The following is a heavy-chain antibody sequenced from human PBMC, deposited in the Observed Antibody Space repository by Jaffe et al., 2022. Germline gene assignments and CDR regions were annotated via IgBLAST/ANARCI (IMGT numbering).Heavy chain of an antibody. D-gene: IGHD3-10*01. J-gene: IGHJ5*02. CDR3: AHTPPAVAYYGSGSYFWFDP. CDR2: IYWDDDK. Sequence: QITLKESGPTLVKPTQTLTLTCTFSGFSLSTSGVGVGWIRQPPGKALEWLALIYWDDDKRYSPSLKSRLTITKDTSKNQVVLTMTNMDPVDTATYYCAHTPPAVAYYGSGSYFWFDPWGQGTLVTVSS. V-gene: IGHV2-5*02. CDR1: GFSLSTSGVG.